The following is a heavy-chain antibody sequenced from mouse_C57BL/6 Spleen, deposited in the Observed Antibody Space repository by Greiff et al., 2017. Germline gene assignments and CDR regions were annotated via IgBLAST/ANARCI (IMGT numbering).Heavy chain of an antibody. V-gene: IGHV1-64*01. CDR2: IHPNSGST. Sequence: QVQLQQPGAELVKPGASVKLSCKASGYTFTSYWMHWVKQRPGQGLEWIGMIHPNSGSTNYNEKFKSKATLTVDKSSSTAYMQLSSLTSEDSAVYYCASQVFYYSSSYDAMDYWGQGTSVTVSS. CDR1: GYTFTSYW. CDR3: ASQVFYYSSSYDAMDY. J-gene: IGHJ4*01. D-gene: IGHD1-1*01.